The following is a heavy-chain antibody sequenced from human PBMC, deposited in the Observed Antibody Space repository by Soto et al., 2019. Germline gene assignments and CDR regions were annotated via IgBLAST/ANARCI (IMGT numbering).Heavy chain of an antibody. CDR3: ARDVNEGSGWPLNIDH. D-gene: IGHD6-19*01. V-gene: IGHV3-30*04. Sequence: GSLRLSSAASGXPSSTYSVHCVRLAPGKGLELVAFISFDGRNKYYGDSVKGLFTISRDNSKNTLYLQMNSLIVEDTAVYYFARDVNEGSGWPLNIDHWGQGAPVTVS. CDR2: ISFDGRNK. CDR1: GXPSSTYS. J-gene: IGHJ4*02.